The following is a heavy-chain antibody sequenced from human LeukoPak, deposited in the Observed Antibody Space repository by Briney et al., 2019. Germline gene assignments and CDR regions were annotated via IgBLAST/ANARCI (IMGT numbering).Heavy chain of an antibody. V-gene: IGHV3-20*04. J-gene: IGHJ5*02. D-gene: IGHD1-1*01. CDR3: ARRHTTNWYNWFDP. CDR2: INWNGGST. Sequence: PGGSLRLSCAASGFTFSNYWMHWVRQAPGKGLVWVSDINWNGGSTDYADSVKGRFTISRDNAKNSLYLHMSSLRDEDTAFYYCARRHTTNWYNWFDPWGQGTLVIVSS. CDR1: GFTFSNYW.